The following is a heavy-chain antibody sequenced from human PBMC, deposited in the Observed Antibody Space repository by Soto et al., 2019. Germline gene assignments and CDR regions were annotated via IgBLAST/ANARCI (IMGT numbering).Heavy chain of an antibody. CDR1: GFTFSCYD. D-gene: IGHD1-26*01. V-gene: IGHV3-13*01. Sequence: GGSLRLSCAASGFTFSCYDMHWVRQATGKGLEWVSAIGTAGDTYYPGSVKGRFTISRENAKNSLYLQMNSLRAGDTAVYYCAAVGATAGAVDYWGQGTLVTVSS. CDR2: IGTAGDT. CDR3: AAVGATAGAVDY. J-gene: IGHJ4*02.